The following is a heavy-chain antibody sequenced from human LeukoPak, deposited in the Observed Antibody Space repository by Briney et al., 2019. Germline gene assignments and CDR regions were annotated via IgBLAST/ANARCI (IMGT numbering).Heavy chain of an antibody. CDR3: VVYFDWLFGIDY. Sequence: GGSLRLSCAASGFTFSSYAMSWVRQAPGKGLEWVSVIYSGGSTYYADSVKGRFTISRDNSKNTLYLQMNSLRAEDTAVYYCVVYFDWLFGIDYWGREPWSPSPQ. V-gene: IGHV3-53*01. J-gene: IGHJ4*02. CDR2: IYSGGST. CDR1: GFTFSSYA. D-gene: IGHD3-9*01.